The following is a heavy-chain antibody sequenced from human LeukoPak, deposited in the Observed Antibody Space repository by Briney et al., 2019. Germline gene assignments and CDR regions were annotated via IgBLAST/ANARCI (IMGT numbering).Heavy chain of an antibody. CDR2: ISGDSDTI. Sequence: GGSLRLSCTASGFTFSDYYMNWIRQAPGKGLEWLSHISGDSDTIYCADSVKGRFSISRDNAKNSVFLQMNSLRPEDTAVYFCARDPPTAVILFDYWGLGTLVTVSS. D-gene: IGHD2-2*01. CDR1: GFTFSDYY. J-gene: IGHJ4*02. CDR3: ARDPPTAVILFDY. V-gene: IGHV3-11*01.